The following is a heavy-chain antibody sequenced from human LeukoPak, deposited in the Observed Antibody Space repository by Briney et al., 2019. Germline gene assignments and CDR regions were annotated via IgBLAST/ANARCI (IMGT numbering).Heavy chain of an antibody. Sequence: PGGSLRLSCAASGFTFSSYGMHWVRQAPGKGLEWVAVIWYDGSNKYYADSVKGRFTISRDNSKNTLYLQMNSLRAEDTAVYYCATRGDYYDSSGFRHWGQGTLVTVSS. J-gene: IGHJ1*01. CDR3: ATRGDYYDSSGFRH. V-gene: IGHV3-33*01. CDR2: IWYDGSNK. CDR1: GFTFSSYG. D-gene: IGHD3-22*01.